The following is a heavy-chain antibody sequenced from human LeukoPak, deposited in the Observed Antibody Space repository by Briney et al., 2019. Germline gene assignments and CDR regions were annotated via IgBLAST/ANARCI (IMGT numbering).Heavy chain of an antibody. CDR2: ISSSSSYI. CDR1: GFTFSSYS. Sequence: GGSLRLSCAASGFTFSSYSMNWVRQAPGKGLEWVSSISSSSSYIYYADSVKGRFTISRDNAKNSLYLQMNSLRAEDTAVYYCARDLYTDWNDRGNWFDPWGQGTLVTVSS. J-gene: IGHJ5*02. CDR3: ARDLYTDWNDRGNWFDP. V-gene: IGHV3-21*01. D-gene: IGHD1-1*01.